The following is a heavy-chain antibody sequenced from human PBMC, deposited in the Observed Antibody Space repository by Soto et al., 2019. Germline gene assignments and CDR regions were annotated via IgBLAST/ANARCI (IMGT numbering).Heavy chain of an antibody. D-gene: IGHD2-15*01. CDR3: AKGGPDGFCSGGRCYFDY. V-gene: IGHV3-9*01. CDR1: GFTFDDYA. J-gene: IGHJ4*02. CDR2: ISWNSNII. Sequence: EVQLVESGGGLVQPGRSLRLSCAASGFTFDDYAMHCVRRVPGTGLEWVSSISWNSNIICYADSVKGRFTISRDNAKNSLYLQMNGLRPEDTALYYCAKGGPDGFCSGGRCYFDYWGQGTLVSVSS.